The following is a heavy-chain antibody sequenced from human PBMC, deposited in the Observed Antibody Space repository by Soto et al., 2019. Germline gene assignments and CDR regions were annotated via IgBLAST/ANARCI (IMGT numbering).Heavy chain of an antibody. J-gene: IGHJ3*01. CDR2: ISHDGNSH. V-gene: IGHV3-30*18. Sequence: QVHLVESGGGVVQPGRSLRLSCEGSGFSFSNYGIHWVRQAPGKGLEWVAVISHDGNSHHLADSVRGRFTISRDNSKNSVFLHMTSLRCEDSAVYHCLKAQERSTQYVAVVITAFDFWGQGTMVAVSS. D-gene: IGHD3-22*01. CDR3: LKAQERSTQYVAVVITAFDF. CDR1: GFSFSNYG.